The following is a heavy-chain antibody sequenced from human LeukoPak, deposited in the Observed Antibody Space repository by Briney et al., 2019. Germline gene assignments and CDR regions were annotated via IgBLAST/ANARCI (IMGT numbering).Heavy chain of an antibody. CDR1: GFTFSNYG. Sequence: GRSLRLSCAASGFTFSNYGIHWVRQAPGKGLEWVSAISGSGGSTYYADSVKGRFTISRDNSKNTLYLQMNSLRAEDTAVYYCAKDYVYYGSGTVDYWGQGTLVTVSS. J-gene: IGHJ4*02. CDR2: ISGSGGST. D-gene: IGHD3-10*01. V-gene: IGHV3-23*01. CDR3: AKDYVYYGSGTVDY.